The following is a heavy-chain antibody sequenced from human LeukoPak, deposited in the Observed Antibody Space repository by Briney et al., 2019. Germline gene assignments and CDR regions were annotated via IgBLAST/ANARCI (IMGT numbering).Heavy chain of an antibody. J-gene: IGHJ4*02. Sequence: ASVKVSCKASGYTFTSYGISWVRQAPGQGLEWMGWISAYNGNTNYAQKLQGRVTMTTDTSTSTAYMELRSLRSDDTAVYYCARACSGGSCYSGYDYWGQGTLVTVSS. CDR1: GYTFTSYG. D-gene: IGHD2-15*01. CDR3: ARACSGGSCYSGYDY. CDR2: ISAYNGNT. V-gene: IGHV1-18*01.